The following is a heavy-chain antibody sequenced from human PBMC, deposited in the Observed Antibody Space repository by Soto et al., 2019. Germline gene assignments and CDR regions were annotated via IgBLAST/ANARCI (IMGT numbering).Heavy chain of an antibody. CDR2: IYYSGST. V-gene: IGHV4-59*01. J-gene: IGHJ4*02. CDR3: ARENYYDSSGFNY. CDR1: GGSISSYY. D-gene: IGHD3-22*01. Sequence: ETLSLTCTVSGGSISSYYWSWIRQPPGKGLEWIGYIYYSGSTNYNPSLKSRVTISVDTSKNQFSLKLSSVTAADTAVYYCARENYYDSSGFNYWGQGTLVTVSS.